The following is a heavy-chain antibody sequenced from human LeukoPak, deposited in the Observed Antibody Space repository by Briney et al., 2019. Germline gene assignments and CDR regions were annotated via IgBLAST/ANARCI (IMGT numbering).Heavy chain of an antibody. Sequence: SETLSLTCAVYGGSFSGYYWSWIRQPPGKGLEWIGEINHSGSTNYNPSLKSRVTISVDTSKNQFSLKLSSVTAADTAVYYCARGYYDILTGYYHFDYWGQGTLVTVSS. J-gene: IGHJ4*02. V-gene: IGHV4-34*01. CDR2: INHSGST. CDR3: ARGYYDILTGYYHFDY. CDR1: GGSFSGYY. D-gene: IGHD3-9*01.